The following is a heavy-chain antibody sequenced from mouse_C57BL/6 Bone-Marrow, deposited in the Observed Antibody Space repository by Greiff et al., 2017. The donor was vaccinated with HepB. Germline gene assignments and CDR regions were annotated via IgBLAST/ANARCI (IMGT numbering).Heavy chain of an antibody. V-gene: IGHV6-3*01. CDR2: IRLKSDNYAT. J-gene: IGHJ4*01. Sequence: EVQRVESGGGLVQPGGSMKLSCVASGFTFSNYWMNWVRQSPEKGLEWVAQIRLKSDNYATHYAESVKGRFTISRDDSKSSVYLQMNNLRAEDTGIHYCTEGILHYYAMDYWGQGTSVTVSS. CDR3: TEGILHYYAMDY. CDR1: GFTFSNYW.